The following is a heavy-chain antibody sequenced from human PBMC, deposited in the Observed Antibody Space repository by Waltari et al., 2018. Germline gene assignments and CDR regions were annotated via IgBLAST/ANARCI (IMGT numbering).Heavy chain of an antibody. V-gene: IGHV1-18*01. J-gene: IGHJ6*03. CDR1: GYTFTSYG. CDR2: ISAYNGNT. D-gene: IGHD2-15*01. Sequence: QVQLVQSGAEVKKPGASVKVSCKASGYTFTSYGNSWVRQAQGQGLEWMGWISAYNGNTNYAQKLQGRVTMTTDTSTSTAYMELRSLRSDDTAVYYCAREMVAARENYYYYYMDVWGKGTTVTVSS. CDR3: AREMVAARENYYYYYMDV.